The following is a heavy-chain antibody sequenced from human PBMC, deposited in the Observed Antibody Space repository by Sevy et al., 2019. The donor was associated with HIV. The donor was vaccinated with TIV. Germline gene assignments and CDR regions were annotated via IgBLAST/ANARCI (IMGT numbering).Heavy chain of an antibody. CDR2: ISVTGGCT. V-gene: IGHV3-23*01. CDR1: GFTFNIYA. D-gene: IGHD3-9*01. Sequence: GGSLRLSCAASGFTFNIYAMTWVRQAPGKGLEWVSTISVTGGCTYYADSVKGRFTISRDNSKNTLYLQMNSLRAEDTAVYYCAKDHDNNWYDPWGQGTLVTVSS. J-gene: IGHJ5*02. CDR3: AKDHDNNWYDP.